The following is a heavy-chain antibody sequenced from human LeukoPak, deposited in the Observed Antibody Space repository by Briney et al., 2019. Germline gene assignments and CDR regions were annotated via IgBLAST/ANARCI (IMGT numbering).Heavy chain of an antibody. V-gene: IGHV4-34*01. Sequence: SETLSLTCAVYGGSFSGYYWSWIRQPPGKGLEWIGEINHSGSTNYNPSLKSRVTISVDTSKNQFSLKLSSVTAADTAVYYCARIMDGYSYGYYYYYMDVWGKGTTVTISS. D-gene: IGHD5-18*01. CDR2: INHSGST. J-gene: IGHJ6*03. CDR1: GGSFSGYY. CDR3: ARIMDGYSYGYYYYYMDV.